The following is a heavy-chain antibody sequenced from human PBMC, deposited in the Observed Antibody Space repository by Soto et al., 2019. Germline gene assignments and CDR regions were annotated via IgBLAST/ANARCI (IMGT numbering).Heavy chain of an antibody. CDR1: GFTFSNYA. D-gene: IGHD6-19*01. V-gene: IGHV3-30*18. CDR2: ISHDGSNR. Sequence: PGGSLRLSCGASGFTFSNYAMHWVRQAPGKGLEWVAIISHDGSNRYYEDSVKGRFAISRANSKNTLYLEMNSLRAEDTAIYYCAKDISTYSGRYTYYFDNWGQGTLVTXSS. CDR3: AKDISTYSGRYTYYFDN. J-gene: IGHJ4*02.